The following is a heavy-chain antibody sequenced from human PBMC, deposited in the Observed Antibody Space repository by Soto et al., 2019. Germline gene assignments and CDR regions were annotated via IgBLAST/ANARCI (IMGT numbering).Heavy chain of an antibody. CDR3: ARELTMHAVVVVSTYYYGMDV. CDR1: VFTFNFYA. Sequence: WGSLGVSCTFSVFTFNFYAMHWVGQAPGKGLDSPALISYHGNNKDYADSVNGRFTISIDNSKNTVYLHMDSLRADDTSVYYCARELTMHAVVVVSTYYYGMDVWGHGTTVTVSS. D-gene: IGHD3-22*01. CDR2: ISYHGNNK. J-gene: IGHJ6*01. V-gene: IGHV3-30-3*01.